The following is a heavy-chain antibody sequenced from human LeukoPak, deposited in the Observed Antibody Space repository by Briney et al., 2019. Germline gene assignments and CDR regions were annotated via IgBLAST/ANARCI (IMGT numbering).Heavy chain of an antibody. Sequence: PSETLSLTCSVSGGSISEGNHFWTWIRQTAGKGLEWIGRIFPGGSVNYNPSLESRLTLSIDTSKNQFSLELTSVTAADTAMYFCGFSEGYFWGQGALVTVSS. CDR2: IFPGGSV. J-gene: IGHJ4*02. CDR1: GGSISEGNHF. D-gene: IGHD6-25*01. CDR3: GFSEGYF. V-gene: IGHV4-61*02.